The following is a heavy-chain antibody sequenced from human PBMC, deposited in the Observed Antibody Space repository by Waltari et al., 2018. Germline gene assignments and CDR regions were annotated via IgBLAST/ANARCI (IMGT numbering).Heavy chain of an antibody. V-gene: IGHV1-69*04. D-gene: IGHD3-3*01. CDR1: AGTFSSYA. CDR2: IIPILGIA. CDR3: ARYGFRVVINYYYGMDV. J-gene: IGHJ6*02. Sequence: QVQLVQSGAEVKKPGSSVKVSCKASAGTFSSYAISWVRQAPGQGLEWMGRIIPILGIANYAQKFQGRVTITADKSTSTAYMELSSLRSEDTAVYYCARYGFRVVINYYYGMDVWGQGTTVTVSS.